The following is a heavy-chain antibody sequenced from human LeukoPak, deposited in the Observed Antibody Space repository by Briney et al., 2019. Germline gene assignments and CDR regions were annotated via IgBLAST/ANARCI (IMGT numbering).Heavy chain of an antibody. CDR3: ARSLYDSSGINWFDP. D-gene: IGHD3-22*01. J-gene: IGHJ5*02. CDR1: GFTFSSYS. CDR2: ISSSSSYI. Sequence: PGGSLRLSCAASGFTFSSYSMNWVRQAPGKGLEWVSSISSSSSYIYYADSVKGRFTISRDNAKNSLYLQMNSLRAEDTAVYYCARSLYDSSGINWFDPWGQGTLVTVSS. V-gene: IGHV3-21*01.